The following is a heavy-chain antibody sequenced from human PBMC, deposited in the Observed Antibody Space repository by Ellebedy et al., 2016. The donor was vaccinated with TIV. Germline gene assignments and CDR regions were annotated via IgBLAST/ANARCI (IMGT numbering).Heavy chain of an antibody. CDR1: GFTFSNAW. D-gene: IGHD3/OR15-3a*01. J-gene: IGHJ6*02. Sequence: GESLKISCAASGFTFSNAWMSWVRQAPGKGLEWVGRIKSKTDGGTTDYAAPVKGRFTISRDDSKNTLYLQMNSLKTEDTAVYYCSGLVIIRRYYYYGMDVWGQGTTVTVSS. V-gene: IGHV3-15*01. CDR2: IKSKTDGGTT. CDR3: SGLVIIRRYYYYGMDV.